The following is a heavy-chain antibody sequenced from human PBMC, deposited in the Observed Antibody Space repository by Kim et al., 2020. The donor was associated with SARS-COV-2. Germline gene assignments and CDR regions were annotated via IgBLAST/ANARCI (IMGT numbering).Heavy chain of an antibody. V-gene: IGHV4-34*01. Sequence: SETLSLTCAVYGGSFSGYYWSWIRQPPGKGLEWIGEINHSGSTNYNPSLKSRVTISVDTSKNQFSLKLSPVTAADTAVYYCSRGGPPYYYDMSSRGDYF. CDR3: SRGGPPYYYDMSSRGDYF. J-gene: IGHJ4*01. CDR2: INHSGST. CDR1: GGSFSGYY. D-gene: IGHD3-22*01.